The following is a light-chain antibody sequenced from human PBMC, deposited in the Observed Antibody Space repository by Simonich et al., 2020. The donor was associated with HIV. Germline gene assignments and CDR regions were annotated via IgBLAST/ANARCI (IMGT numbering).Light chain of an antibody. CDR3: QQYNSYPLT. J-gene: IGKJ1*01. Sequence: DIQMTQSPSTLSASVGDRVTITCRASQSISSWLAWNQQKPGKAPKLLIYKASSLESGVPSRFSGSGSGTEFTLTISSLQPDDFATYYCQQYNSYPLTFGQGTKVEIK. CDR2: KAS. V-gene: IGKV1-5*03. CDR1: QSISSW.